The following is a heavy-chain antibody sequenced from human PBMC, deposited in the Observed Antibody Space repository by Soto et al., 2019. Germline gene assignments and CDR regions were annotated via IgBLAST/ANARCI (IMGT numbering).Heavy chain of an antibody. CDR2: IYYSGST. V-gene: IGHV4-59*01. J-gene: IGHJ6*03. D-gene: IGHD3-10*01. Sequence: TSETLSLTCTVSGGSISSDYWSWIRQPPGKGLEWIGYIYYSGSTNYNPSLKSRVTISVDTSKNQFSLKLSSVTAADTAVYYCARDPAWLGDGYMDVWGKGTTVTVS. CDR3: ARDPAWLGDGYMDV. CDR1: GGSISSDY.